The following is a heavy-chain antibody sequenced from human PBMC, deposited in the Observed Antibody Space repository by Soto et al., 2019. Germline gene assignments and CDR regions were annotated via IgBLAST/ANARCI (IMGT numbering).Heavy chain of an antibody. CDR3: ARAGVENWLDP. Sequence: QVQLVESGGGVVQPGRSLRLSCEGSGFTFNKYGMHWVRQAPGKGLEWVAIIWYDGSNDFYADSVKGRFTISKDNSKNKVYLEMDSLRVEDTGIYYCARAGVENWLDPWDQGTLVTVSS. J-gene: IGHJ5*02. CDR2: IWYDGSND. V-gene: IGHV3-33*01. CDR1: GFTFNKYG. D-gene: IGHD3-10*01.